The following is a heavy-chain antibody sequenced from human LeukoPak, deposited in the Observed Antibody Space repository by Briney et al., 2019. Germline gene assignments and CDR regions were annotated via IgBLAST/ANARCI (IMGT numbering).Heavy chain of an antibody. CDR1: GFTFSPFR. CDR3: ARKRFTNNWRRGRSFDI. V-gene: IGHV3-21*01. Sequence: GGSLRLSCPASGFTFSPFRMNLIQQAPGKGLEWVSSISSSSGFVTYADSVKGRFTISRDNAKNSLYLQMNSLRAEDTALYYCARKRFTNNWRRGRSFDIWGQGTLVTVSS. J-gene: IGHJ3*02. CDR2: ISSSSGFV. D-gene: IGHD1-1*01.